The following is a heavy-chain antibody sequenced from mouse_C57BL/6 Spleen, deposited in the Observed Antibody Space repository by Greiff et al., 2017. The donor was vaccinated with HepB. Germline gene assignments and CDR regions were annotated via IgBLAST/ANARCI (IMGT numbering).Heavy chain of an antibody. Sequence: EVKLLQSGGGLVQPGGSLKLSCAASGIDFSRYWMSWVRRAPGKGLEWIGEINPDSSTINYAPSLKDKFIISRDNAKNTLYLQMSKVRSEDTALYYCARQDYYYGSRPFAYWGQGTLVTVSA. CDR2: INPDSSTI. J-gene: IGHJ3*01. D-gene: IGHD1-1*01. V-gene: IGHV4-1*01. CDR1: GIDFSRYW. CDR3: ARQDYYYGSRPFAY.